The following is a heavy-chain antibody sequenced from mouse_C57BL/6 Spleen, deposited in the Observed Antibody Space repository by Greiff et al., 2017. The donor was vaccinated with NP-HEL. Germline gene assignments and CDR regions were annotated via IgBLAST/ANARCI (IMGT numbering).Heavy chain of an antibody. CDR2: IDPENGDT. D-gene: IGHD1-1*01. V-gene: IGHV14-4*01. CDR3: TNYYGSSYGY. Sequence: EVQLQQSGAELVRPGASVKLSCTASGFNIKDDYMHWVKQRPEQGLEWIGWIDPENGDTEYASKFQGKATITADTSSNTAYLQLSSLTSEDTAVYYCTNYYGSSYGYWGQGTTLTVSS. J-gene: IGHJ2*01. CDR1: GFNIKDDY.